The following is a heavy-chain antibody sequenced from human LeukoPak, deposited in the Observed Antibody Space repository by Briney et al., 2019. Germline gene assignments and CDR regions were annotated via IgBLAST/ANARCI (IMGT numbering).Heavy chain of an antibody. J-gene: IGHJ4*02. D-gene: IGHD3-22*01. V-gene: IGHV1-58*01. CDR2: IVVGSGNT. CDR1: GFTFTSSA. Sequence: TSVKVSCKASGFTFTSSAVQWVRQARGQRLEWIGWIVVGSGNTNYAQKFQERVTITRDMSTCTAYMELSSLRSEDTAVYYCAAATDRSGYLLTRWGQGTLVTVSS. CDR3: AAATDRSGYLLTR.